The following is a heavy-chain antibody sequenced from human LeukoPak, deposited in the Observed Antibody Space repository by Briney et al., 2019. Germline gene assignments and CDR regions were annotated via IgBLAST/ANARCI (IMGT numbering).Heavy chain of an antibody. D-gene: IGHD2-8*01. V-gene: IGHV3-7*04. CDR1: GFTFSSFW. CDR3: ARATRNADS. J-gene: IGHJ5*01. Sequence: PGGSLRLSCAASGFTFSSFWMTWVRQAPGKGLQWVAIINQDGSEKYYVDSVRGRFTVSRDNAKNSLYLQMYSLRADDTALYYRARATRNADSWGQGTLVTVSS. CDR2: INQDGSEK.